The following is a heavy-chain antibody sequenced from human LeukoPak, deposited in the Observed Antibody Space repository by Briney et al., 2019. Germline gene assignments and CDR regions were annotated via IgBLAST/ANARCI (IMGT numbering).Heavy chain of an antibody. CDR3: ARSTYYYGSGTFYSVGPFDS. CDR1: GFTLRAYA. J-gene: IGHJ4*02. Sequence: PGASLRLSCVASGFTLRAYALQWVRQAPGQGLDWVAVVSSDGQIYFYSDSVSRRFPISRDNSRYTLYLQMDGLRAADTGLYFCARSTYYYGSGTFYSVGPFDSWGQGTLVTVSS. V-gene: IGHV3-30*01. D-gene: IGHD3-10*01. CDR2: VSSDGQIY.